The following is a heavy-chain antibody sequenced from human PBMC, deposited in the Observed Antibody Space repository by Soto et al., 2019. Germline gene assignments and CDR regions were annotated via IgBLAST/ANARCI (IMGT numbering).Heavy chain of an antibody. J-gene: IGHJ4*02. CDR3: ARDGYNRGGFDY. CDR2: ISFDGANK. CDR1: GFTFSSYN. V-gene: IGHV3-30-3*01. D-gene: IGHD3-10*01. Sequence: GGSLRLSCVASGFTFSSYNMHWVRQAPGEGLEWVAVISFDGANKFYADSVKGRFTISRDSSRDTLYLQMSSLRDEDTAIYYCARDGYNRGGFDYWGQGTLVTVSS.